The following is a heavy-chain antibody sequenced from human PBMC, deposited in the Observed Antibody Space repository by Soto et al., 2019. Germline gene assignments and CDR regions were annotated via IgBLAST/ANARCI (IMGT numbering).Heavy chain of an antibody. D-gene: IGHD6-13*01. V-gene: IGHV3-9*01. CDR3: AKGGIAPDNWYFDL. CDR2: ISWNSGSI. J-gene: IGHJ2*01. Sequence: EVQLVESGGGLVQPGRSLRLSCAASGFTFDDYAMHWVRQAPGKGLEWVSGISWNSGSIGYADSVKGRFTISRDNAKNSLYLQMNTLRAEDTALYYCAKGGIAPDNWYFDLWGRGTLVTVSS. CDR1: GFTFDDYA.